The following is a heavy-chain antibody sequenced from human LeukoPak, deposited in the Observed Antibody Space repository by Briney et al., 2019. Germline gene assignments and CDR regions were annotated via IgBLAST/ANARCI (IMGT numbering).Heavy chain of an antibody. CDR2: IYSGGST. CDR3: ARVPRGLDGYGMDV. D-gene: IGHD3-16*01. CDR1: GFTVSSNY. V-gene: IGHV3-53*04. Sequence: PGGSLRLSCAASGFTVSSNYMSWVRQAPGKGLEWVSVIYSGGSTYYADSVKGRFTISRHNSKNTLYLQMNSLRAEDTAVYYCARVPRGLDGYGMDVWGQGTTVTVSS. J-gene: IGHJ6*02.